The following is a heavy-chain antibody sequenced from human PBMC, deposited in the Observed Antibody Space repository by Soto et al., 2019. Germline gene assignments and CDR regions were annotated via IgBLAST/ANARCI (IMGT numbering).Heavy chain of an antibody. V-gene: IGHV1-8*01. CDR2: MTPNSGNT. D-gene: IGHD2-15*01. J-gene: IGHJ5*02. CDR3: SRNPYCSGLFDP. CDR1: GYNFLDYD. Sequence: QVQLVQSGAEVKKPGASVKVSCKASGYNFLDYDINWMRQSTGQGHEWMGWMTPNSGNTGYAQKFQGRVTLTRDTSIGTAYMELSSLKTEDTAVYYCSRNPYCSGLFDPWGQGTLVTVSS.